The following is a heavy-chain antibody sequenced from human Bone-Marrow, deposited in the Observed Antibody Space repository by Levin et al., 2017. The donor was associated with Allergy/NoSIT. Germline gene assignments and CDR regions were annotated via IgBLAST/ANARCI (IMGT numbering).Heavy chain of an antibody. D-gene: IGHD6-19*01. CDR2: ISGNGGST. J-gene: IGHJ4*02. CDR1: GFTFRSYT. V-gene: IGHV3-23*01. CDR3: TKRPQAALFSGWYDGFES. Sequence: GGSLRLSCAASGFTFRSYTMSWVRQAPGKGLEWVSAISGNGGSTYYADSVEGRFTISRDNSKNRLYLQMDGLRAEDTAVYFCTKRPQAALFSGWYDGFESWGQGTLVSVSS.